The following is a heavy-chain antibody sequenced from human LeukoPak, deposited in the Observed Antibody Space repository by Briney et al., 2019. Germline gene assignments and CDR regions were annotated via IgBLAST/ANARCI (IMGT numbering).Heavy chain of an antibody. D-gene: IGHD3-3*01. CDR2: IYYSGNT. CDR1: GGSISSISYY. Sequence: SETLSLTCTVSGGSISSISYYWGWIRQPPGKGLEWIGSIYYSGNTYYNPSLKSRVTISLDTSKNQFPLKLKSVTASDTAVYYCARHYVFVSGGSSFDYWGLGILVTVSS. V-gene: IGHV4-39*06. J-gene: IGHJ4*02. CDR3: ARHYVFVSGGSSFDY.